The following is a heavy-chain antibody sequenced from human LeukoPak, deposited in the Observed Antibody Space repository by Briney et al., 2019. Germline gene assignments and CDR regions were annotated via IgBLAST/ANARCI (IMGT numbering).Heavy chain of an antibody. CDR3: AKETPDYYGSGSYLY. CDR2: IKQDGSEK. CDR1: GFTFSSYW. J-gene: IGHJ4*02. D-gene: IGHD3-10*01. V-gene: IGHV3-7*03. Sequence: GGSLRLSCAASGFTFSSYWMSWVRQAPGKGLEWVANIKQDGSEKYYVDSVKGRFTISRDNAKNSLYLQMNSLRAEDTAVYYCAKETPDYYGSGSYLYWGQGTLVTVSS.